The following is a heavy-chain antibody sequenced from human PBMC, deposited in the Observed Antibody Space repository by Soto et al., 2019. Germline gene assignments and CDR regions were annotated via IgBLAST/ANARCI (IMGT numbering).Heavy chain of an antibody. CDR2: LSGSGGDT. Sequence: GGSLRLSCAASGFTFGDYAMNWVRQAPGKGLEWVSTLSGSGGDTFYADSVKGRFTISRDNSKGTLFLQMNSLRAEDTAVYYCARESYDFWSCSIALVQYYYYGMDVWGQGTKVTVSS. D-gene: IGHD3-3*01. CDR3: ARESYDFWSCSIALVQYYYYGMDV. J-gene: IGHJ6*02. V-gene: IGHV3-23*01. CDR1: GFTFGDYA.